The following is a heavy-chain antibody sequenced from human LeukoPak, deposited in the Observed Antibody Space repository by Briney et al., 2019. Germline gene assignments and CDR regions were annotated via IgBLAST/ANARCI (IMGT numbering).Heavy chain of an antibody. J-gene: IGHJ4*02. CDR1: GYTLTSYG. V-gene: IGHV1-18*01. CDR3: ASSGIQLWVFDY. Sequence: ASVKVSCKASGYTLTSYGISWVRQAPGQGLEWMGWISAYNGNTNYAQKLQGRVTMTTDTSTSTAYMELRSLRSDDTAVYYCASSGIQLWVFDYWGQGTLVTVSS. CDR2: ISAYNGNT. D-gene: IGHD5-18*01.